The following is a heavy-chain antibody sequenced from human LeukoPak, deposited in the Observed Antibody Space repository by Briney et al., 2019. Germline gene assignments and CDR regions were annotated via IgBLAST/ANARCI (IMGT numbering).Heavy chain of an antibody. V-gene: IGHV4-38-2*02. J-gene: IGHJ4*02. CDR1: GYSISSGYY. D-gene: IGHD3-9*01. CDR2: IYHSGST. CDR3: ATYYDILTGFDY. Sequence: SETLSLTCTVSGYSISSGYYWGWIRQPPGKGLEWIGSIYHSGSTNYNPSLKSRVTISVDTSKNQFSLKLSSVTAADTAVYYCATYYDILTGFDYWGQGTLVTVSS.